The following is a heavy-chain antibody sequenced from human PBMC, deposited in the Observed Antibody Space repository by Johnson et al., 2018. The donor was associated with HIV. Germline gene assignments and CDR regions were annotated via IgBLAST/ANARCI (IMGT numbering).Heavy chain of an antibody. D-gene: IGHD5-18*01. V-gene: IGHV3-15*01. CDR1: GFTFSNAW. Sequence: VQLVESGGGLVKPGGSLRLSCAASGFTFSNAWMSWVRQAPGKGLEWVGRIKSKTDGGTTDYAAHVKGRFTISRDNAKNSLYLQMNSLRAEDTAVYYCARWVDTTFDIWGQGTMVTVSS. CDR3: ARWVDTTFDI. J-gene: IGHJ3*02. CDR2: IKSKTDGGTT.